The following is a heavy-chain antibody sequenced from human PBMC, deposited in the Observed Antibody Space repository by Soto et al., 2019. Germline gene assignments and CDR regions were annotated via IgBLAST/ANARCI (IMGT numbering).Heavy chain of an antibody. CDR2: IYPGDSDT. J-gene: IGHJ3*02. Sequence: GESLKISCKGSGYSFTSYWIGWVRQMPGKGLEWMGIIYPGDSDTRYSPSFQGQVTISADKSISTAYLQWSSLKASDTAMYYCARQGLDCGGDCYSWTVSHDAFDIWGQGTMVTVSS. CDR3: ARQGLDCGGDCYSWTVSHDAFDI. V-gene: IGHV5-51*01. D-gene: IGHD2-21*02. CDR1: GYSFTSYW.